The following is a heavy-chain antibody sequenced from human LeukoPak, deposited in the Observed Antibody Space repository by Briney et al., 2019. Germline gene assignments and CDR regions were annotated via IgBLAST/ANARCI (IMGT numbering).Heavy chain of an antibody. V-gene: IGHV3-48*04. Sequence: GGCLRLSCAASGFTFSSYSMNWVRQAPGKGLEWVSYISSSSSTIYYADSVKGRFTISRDNAKNSLSLQMNSLRAEDTALYYCARGNAMGVWGQGTTVTASS. CDR1: GFTFSSYS. J-gene: IGHJ6*02. CDR2: ISSSSSTI. CDR3: ARGNAMGV.